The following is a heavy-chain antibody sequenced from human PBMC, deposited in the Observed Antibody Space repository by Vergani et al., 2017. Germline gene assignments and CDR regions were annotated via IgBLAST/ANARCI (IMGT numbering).Heavy chain of an antibody. D-gene: IGHD1-1*01. CDR3: ATKSCGTPGCQIGYFRE. J-gene: IGHJ1*01. CDR1: GFTSSYYG. V-gene: IGHV3-30*03. Sequence: QVHLVESGGGVAQPGRSLRLPCVVSGFTSSYYGMHWVRQAPGKGLEWVAVISYDGTQKYYADSVKGRFTIYRDNSKSTLYLQMNSLRTEDTAVYYCATKSCGTPGCQIGYFREWGQGTLVTVSS. CDR2: ISYDGTQK.